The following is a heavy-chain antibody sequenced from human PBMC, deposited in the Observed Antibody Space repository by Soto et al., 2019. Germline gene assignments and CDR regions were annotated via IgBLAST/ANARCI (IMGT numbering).Heavy chain of an antibody. CDR1: GYTFTNYG. CDR2: ISTYNGDT. J-gene: IGHJ4*02. D-gene: IGHD1-7*01. CDR3: ARALSGTTAVAY. Sequence: ASVKVSCKSSGYTFTNYGITWVRQAPGQGLEWMGWISTYNGDTKYAQRFQDRVTMTTDTSTSTAYMDLRSLRSDDTAVYFCARALSGTTAVAYWGQGILVTVS. V-gene: IGHV1-18*01.